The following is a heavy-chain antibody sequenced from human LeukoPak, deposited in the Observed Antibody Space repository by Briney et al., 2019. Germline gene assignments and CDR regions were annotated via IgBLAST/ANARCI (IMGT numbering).Heavy chain of an antibody. J-gene: IGHJ4*02. CDR1: GYTFSDYY. V-gene: IGHV1-2*02. CDR2: INPNSGGT. Sequence: ASVKVSCKASGYTFSDYYMHWVRQAPGQGLEWMGWINPNSGGTNYPQKFQGRVTMTRNTSISTAYMELSSLRSEDTAVYYCARAAYTYYYDSSGYYYVYWGQGTLVTVSS. CDR3: ARAAYTYYYDSSGYYYVY. D-gene: IGHD3-22*01.